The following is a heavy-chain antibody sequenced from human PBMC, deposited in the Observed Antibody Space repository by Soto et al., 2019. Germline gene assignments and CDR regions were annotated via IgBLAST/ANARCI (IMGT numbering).Heavy chain of an antibody. J-gene: IGHJ5*02. D-gene: IGHD4-4*01. CDR2: ISGSGGST. V-gene: IGHV3-23*01. CDR3: AKGGGTTVTPKANWFDP. Sequence: GGSLRLSCAASGFTFSSYAMSWVRQAPGKGLEWVSAISGSGGSTYYADSVKGRFTISRDNSKNTLYLQMNSLRAEDTAVYYCAKGGGTTVTPKANWFDPWGQGTLVTVSS. CDR1: GFTFSSYA.